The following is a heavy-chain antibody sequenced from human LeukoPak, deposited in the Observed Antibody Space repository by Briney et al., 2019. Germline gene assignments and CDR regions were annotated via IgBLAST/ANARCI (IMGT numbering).Heavy chain of an antibody. V-gene: IGHV4-31*03. D-gene: IGHD3-3*01. CDR1: GGSISSGGYY. CDR2: IYYSGST. Sequence: MPSETLSLTCTVSGGSISSGGYYWSWIRQHPGKGLEWIGYIYYSGSTYYNPSLKSRVTISVDTSKNQFSLKLSSVTAADTAVYYCARLWYYDFWSGLGLSYYFDYWGQGTLVTVSS. CDR3: ARLWYYDFWSGLGLSYYFDY. J-gene: IGHJ4*02.